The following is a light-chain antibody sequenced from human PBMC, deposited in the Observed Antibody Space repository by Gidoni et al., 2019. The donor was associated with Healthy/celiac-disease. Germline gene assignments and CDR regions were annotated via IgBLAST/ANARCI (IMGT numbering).Light chain of an antibody. CDR1: QSVSSN. CDR3: QQYSNWPPYT. Sequence: EIVRTHSPATLSVSPGERATLSCRASQSVSSNLAWYQQKPGQAPRLLIYRASTRATGIPARFSGSGSGTEFTLTISSLQSEDFAVYYCQQYSNWPPYTFGQGTKLEIK. V-gene: IGKV3-15*01. J-gene: IGKJ2*01. CDR2: RAS.